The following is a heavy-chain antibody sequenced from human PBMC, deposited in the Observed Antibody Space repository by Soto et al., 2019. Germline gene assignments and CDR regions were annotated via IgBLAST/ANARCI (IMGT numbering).Heavy chain of an antibody. Sequence: EVQLLEAGGGLVQPGGSLRLSCAASGFSFTNYGMSWVRQAPGKGLEWLSAIIGNGDTAYYADSVRGRFTISRDNSKNTLYLQLDDLGAEYTAIYYCAKDYDYGDSLPFDYWGQGTLVTVSS. V-gene: IGHV3-23*01. CDR1: GFSFTNYG. J-gene: IGHJ4*02. CDR3: AKDYDYGDSLPFDY. CDR2: IIGNGDTA. D-gene: IGHD4-17*01.